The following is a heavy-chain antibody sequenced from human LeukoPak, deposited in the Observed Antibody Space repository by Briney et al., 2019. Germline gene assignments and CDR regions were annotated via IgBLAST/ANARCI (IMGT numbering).Heavy chain of an antibody. D-gene: IGHD3-10*01. Sequence: ASVKVSCKASGYTFTGYYMHWVRRAPGQGLEWMGWINPNSGGTNYAQKFQGRVTMTRDTSISTAYMELSRLRSDDTAVYYCASWPPGLLYGSGRYYEVDAFDIWGQGTMVTVSS. J-gene: IGHJ3*02. CDR3: ASWPPGLLYGSGRYYEVDAFDI. CDR1: GYTFTGYY. V-gene: IGHV1-2*02. CDR2: INPNSGGT.